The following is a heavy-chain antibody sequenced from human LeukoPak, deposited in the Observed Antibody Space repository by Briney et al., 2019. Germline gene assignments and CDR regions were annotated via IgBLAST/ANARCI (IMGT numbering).Heavy chain of an antibody. D-gene: IGHD5-18*01. CDR1: GFTFSSYW. J-gene: IGHJ6*03. CDR2: INSDGSST. CDR3: AKSRGGYSYGYYMDV. V-gene: IGHV3-74*01. Sequence: GGSLRLSCAASGFTFSSYWMHWVRQAPGKGLVWVSRINSDGSSTSYADSVKGRFTISRDNAKNTLYLQMNSLRAEDTAVYYCAKSRGGYSYGYYMDVWGKGTTVTVSS.